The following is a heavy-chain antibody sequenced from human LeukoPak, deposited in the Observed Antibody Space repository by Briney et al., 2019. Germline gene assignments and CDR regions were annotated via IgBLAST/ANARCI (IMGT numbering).Heavy chain of an antibody. CDR2: INHTGNT. D-gene: IGHD6-13*01. CDR1: GGSFSGYY. Sequence: PSETLSLTCAVNGGSFSGYYWNWIRHPPGKRLEWIGEINHTGNTNYNPSLKRRVTISVDTSQKQFSLRLNSLTAADTAVYYCARGRYLTTLGGAAAGFLDNWGQGTLVTVSS. CDR3: ARGRYLTTLGGAAAGFLDN. V-gene: IGHV4-34*01. J-gene: IGHJ4*02.